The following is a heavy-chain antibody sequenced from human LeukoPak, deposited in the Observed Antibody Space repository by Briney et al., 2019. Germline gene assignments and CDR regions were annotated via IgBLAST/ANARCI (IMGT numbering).Heavy chain of an antibody. V-gene: IGHV1-2*02. D-gene: IGHD4-17*01. CDR2: INPNSGDT. CDR1: IYTFTDYY. J-gene: IGHJ6*02. CDR3: ARDQSVTTVTIGDYYYYGMDV. Sequence: GASVKVSCKASIYTFTDYYIHWVRQAPGQGLEWMGWINPNSGDTKYAEKFQGRVTMTRDTSISTAYMELSRLRSDDTAVYYCARDQSVTTVTIGDYYYYGMDVWGQGTTVTVSS.